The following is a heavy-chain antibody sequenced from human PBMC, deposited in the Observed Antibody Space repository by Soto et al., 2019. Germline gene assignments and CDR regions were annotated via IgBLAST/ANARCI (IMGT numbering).Heavy chain of an antibody. CDR1: GYTFTSYG. CDR3: ARVLYSSSWYSEYYYYYRMDV. Sequence: GASVKVSCKASGYTFTSYGISWVRQAPGQGLERMGWISAYNGNTNYAQKLQGRVTMTTDTSTSTAYMELRSLRSDDTAVYYCARVLYSSSWYSEYYYYYRMDVWGQGTTVTVSS. J-gene: IGHJ6*02. V-gene: IGHV1-18*01. D-gene: IGHD6-13*01. CDR2: ISAYNGNT.